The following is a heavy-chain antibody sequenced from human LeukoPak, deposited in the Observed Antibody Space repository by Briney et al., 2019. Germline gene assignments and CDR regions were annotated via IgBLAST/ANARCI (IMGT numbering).Heavy chain of an antibody. Sequence: GGSLRLSCAASGFTFSSYWMSWVRQAPGKGLEWVANIKQDGSEKYYVDSVKGRFTISRDNSKNTLYLQMNSLRAEDTAVYYCAKGDIVLMVYAPPGYWGQGTLVTVSS. CDR3: AKGDIVLMVYAPPGY. J-gene: IGHJ4*02. CDR2: IKQDGSEK. V-gene: IGHV3-7*03. D-gene: IGHD2-8*01. CDR1: GFTFSSYW.